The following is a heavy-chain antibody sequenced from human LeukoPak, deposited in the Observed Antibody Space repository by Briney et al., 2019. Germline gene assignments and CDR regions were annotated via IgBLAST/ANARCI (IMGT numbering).Heavy chain of an antibody. Sequence: PGGSLRLSCAASGFTFSSYGMHWVRQAPGKGLEWVAFIRYDGSNKYYADSVKGRFTISRDNSKNTLYLQMNSLRAEDTAVYYCAKEYCSSTSCYFDYWGQGTLVTVSS. V-gene: IGHV3-30*02. D-gene: IGHD2-2*01. CDR1: GFTFSSYG. J-gene: IGHJ4*02. CDR2: IRYDGSNK. CDR3: AKEYCSSTSCYFDY.